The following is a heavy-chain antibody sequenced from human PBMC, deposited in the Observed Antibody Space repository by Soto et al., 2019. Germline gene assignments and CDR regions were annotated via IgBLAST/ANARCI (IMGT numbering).Heavy chain of an antibody. J-gene: IGHJ4*02. CDR2: ISGSGGSA. CDR1: VFTFSSYA. V-gene: IGHV3-23*01. CDR3: ANLKSKGDQFEY. Sequence: VGSLRLSCASSVFTFSSYAMSCVRQAPGKWLEWVSAISGSGGSAYYADSVKGRFTISRDNSKNTLYLQMNSLRAEDTAVYYCANLKSKGDQFEYWGQGTLVTVSS. D-gene: IGHD2-21*01.